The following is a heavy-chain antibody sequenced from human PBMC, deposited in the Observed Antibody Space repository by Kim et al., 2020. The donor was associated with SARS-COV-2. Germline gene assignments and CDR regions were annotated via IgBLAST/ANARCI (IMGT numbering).Heavy chain of an antibody. J-gene: IGHJ5*02. D-gene: IGHD4-17*01. Sequence: RALKSRVTISVDTSKNQSSLKLSAVTAADTAVYYCARHHYGELGYWCDPWGQGTLVTVSS. V-gene: IGHV4-39*01. CDR3: ARHHYGELGYWCDP.